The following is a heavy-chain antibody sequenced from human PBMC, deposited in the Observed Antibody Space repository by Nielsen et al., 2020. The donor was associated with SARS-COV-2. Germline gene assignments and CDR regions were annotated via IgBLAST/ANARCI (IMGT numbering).Heavy chain of an antibody. D-gene: IGHD2-15*01. V-gene: IGHV3-48*01. CDR1: GITFTTYN. CDR2: IRSGGGTK. CDR3: AIDLTYCSPAYYFYQMDV. Sequence: GGSLRLSCAASGITFTTYNMNWVRQAPGKGLEWVSYIRSGGGTKQYADSVEGRFTISRDNAKDSLYLQINNLRVEDTAVYYCAIDLTYCSPAYYFYQMDVWGQGTTVTVSS. J-gene: IGHJ6*02.